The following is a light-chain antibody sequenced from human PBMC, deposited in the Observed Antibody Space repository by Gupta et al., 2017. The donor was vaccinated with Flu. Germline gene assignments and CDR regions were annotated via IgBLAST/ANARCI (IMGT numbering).Light chain of an antibody. V-gene: IGLV1-44*01. J-gene: IGLJ1*01. CDR3: AAWDDSLNVHYV. Sequence: QSVLAQPPSASGTPGQRVTITCSGSTSNVGSNAVNWYQQVPGTSPKLLIYSSNQRPSGVPDRFAGSKSGTSASLAIRGLQSEDEADYYCAAWDDSLNVHYVFGTGTKVTVL. CDR2: SSN. CDR1: TSNVGSNA.